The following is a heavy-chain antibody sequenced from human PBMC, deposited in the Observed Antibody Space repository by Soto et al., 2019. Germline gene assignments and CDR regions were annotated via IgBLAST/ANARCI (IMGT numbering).Heavy chain of an antibody. CDR3: ARVRVACSGGTCYSAPFDY. Sequence: EVQLVESGGGLVKPGGSLRLSCAASGFTFSSYSMNWVRQAPGKGLEWVSSISSSSSYIYYADLVQGRLTISRDNAKNSLYLQMNSLRAEDTAVYYCARVRVACSGGTCYSAPFDYWGQGTLVTVSS. CDR2: ISSSSSYI. CDR1: GFTFSSYS. J-gene: IGHJ4*02. V-gene: IGHV3-21*01. D-gene: IGHD2-15*01.